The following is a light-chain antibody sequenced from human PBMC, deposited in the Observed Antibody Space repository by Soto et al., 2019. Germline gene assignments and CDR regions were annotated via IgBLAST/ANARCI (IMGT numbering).Light chain of an antibody. CDR1: GSNIGSHA. CDR3: AAWDDSLKGLL. Sequence: QSVLTQPPSASGTPGQRVTFSCSGSGSNIGSHAVNWYQQLPGTAPKLLIYSNTQRPSGVPDRFSGSKSGTSASLAISGLQSEDEAYYYCAAWDDSLKGLLFGGGTKLTVL. J-gene: IGLJ2*01. V-gene: IGLV1-44*01. CDR2: SNT.